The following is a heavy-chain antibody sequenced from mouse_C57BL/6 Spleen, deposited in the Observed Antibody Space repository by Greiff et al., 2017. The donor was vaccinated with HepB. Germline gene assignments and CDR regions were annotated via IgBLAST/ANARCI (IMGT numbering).Heavy chain of an antibody. Sequence: QVQLQQPGAELVKPGASVKLSCKASGYTFTSYWMHWVKQRPGQGLEWIGMIHPNSGSTNYNEKFKSKATLTVDKSSSTAYMQLSSLTSEDSAVYYCYYSNFPYYFDYWGQGTTLTVSS. D-gene: IGHD2-5*01. CDR2: IHPNSGST. V-gene: IGHV1-64*01. CDR1: GYTFTSYW. J-gene: IGHJ2*01. CDR3: YYSNFPYYFDY.